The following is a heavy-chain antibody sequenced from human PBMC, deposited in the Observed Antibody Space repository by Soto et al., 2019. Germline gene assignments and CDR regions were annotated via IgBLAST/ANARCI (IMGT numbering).Heavy chain of an antibody. V-gene: IGHV3-9*01. CDR3: AKDGGSGGENYYYGMDV. CDR1: GFTFDDYA. J-gene: IGHJ6*02. Sequence: RLSCAASGFTFDDYAMHWVRQAPGKGLEWVSGISWDSGSIGYADSVKGRFTISRDNAKNSLYLQMNSLRAEDTALYYCAKDGGSGGENYYYGMDVWGQGTTVTVSS. CDR2: ISWDSGSI. D-gene: IGHD3-10*01.